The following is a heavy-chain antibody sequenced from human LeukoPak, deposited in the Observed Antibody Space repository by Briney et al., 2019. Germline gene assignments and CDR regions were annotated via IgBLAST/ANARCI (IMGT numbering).Heavy chain of an antibody. CDR2: IKQDGSEK. J-gene: IGHJ4*02. Sequence: GGSLRLSCAASGFTFSSYWMSWVRQAPGKGLEWVANIKQDGSEKYYVDSVKGRFTICRDNAKNSLYLQMNSLRAEDTAVYYCARVPYDFWSGYHYYFDYWGQGTLVTVSS. D-gene: IGHD3-3*01. CDR1: GFTFSSYW. CDR3: ARVPYDFWSGYHYYFDY. V-gene: IGHV3-7*01.